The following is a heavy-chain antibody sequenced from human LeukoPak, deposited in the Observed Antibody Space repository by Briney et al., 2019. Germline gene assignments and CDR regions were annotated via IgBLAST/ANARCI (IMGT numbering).Heavy chain of an antibody. V-gene: IGHV3-53*01. Sequence: GESLRLSCAASGFTVSSNYMNWVRQAPGKGLEWVSVIYSGGATYYADSVKGRFTISRDNSKNTLFLQMNSLRAEDTAVYYCAREYPGHYYDSSGYYSNDAFDIWGQGTMVTVSA. J-gene: IGHJ3*02. CDR2: IYSGGAT. CDR1: GFTVSSNY. D-gene: IGHD3-22*01. CDR3: AREYPGHYYDSSGYYSNDAFDI.